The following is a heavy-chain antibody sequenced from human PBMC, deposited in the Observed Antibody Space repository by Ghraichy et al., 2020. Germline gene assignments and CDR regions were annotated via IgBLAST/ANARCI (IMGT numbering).Heavy chain of an antibody. CDR2: INQDGSLT. CDR1: GFIFHDFW. D-gene: IGHD1-26*01. Sequence: GGSLRLSCAASGFIFHDFWMSWVRQAPGKGPEWVANINQDGSLTYYIHSVRGRFTISRDNAKNSLYLQLNSLSPEDTALYYCSRDLQGSRTYSVTHWGQGTLVTVSS. V-gene: IGHV3-7*03. J-gene: IGHJ4*01. CDR3: SRDLQGSRTYSVTH.